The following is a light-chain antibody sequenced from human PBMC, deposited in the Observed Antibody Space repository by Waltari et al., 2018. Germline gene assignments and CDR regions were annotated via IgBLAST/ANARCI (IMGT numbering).Light chain of an antibody. CDR2: AAS. CDR3: QQSYNTPPVT. CDR1: QSISNC. J-gene: IGKJ1*01. V-gene: IGKV1-39*01. Sequence: DILMTQSPSSLSASVGDRVTITCRASQSISNCLNWYQQKPGKAPNPLTYAASSLETGVPSRFSGSGSGTDFTLTISSLQPDDFGTYYCQQSYNTPPVTFGPGTKVDIK.